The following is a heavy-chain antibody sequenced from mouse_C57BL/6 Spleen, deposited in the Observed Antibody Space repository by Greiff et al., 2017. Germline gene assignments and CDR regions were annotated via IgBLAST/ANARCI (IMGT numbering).Heavy chain of an antibody. Sequence: QVQLQQSGAELAKPGASVKLSCKASGYTFTSYWMHWVKQRPGQGLEWIGYINPSSGYTKYNQKFKDKATLTADKSSSTAYMQLSSLTYEDSAVYYGARGAYYGSSHYWYFEVWAQGPRSPSPQ. CDR3: ARGAYYGSSHYWYFEV. D-gene: IGHD1-1*01. CDR1: GYTFTSYW. V-gene: IGHV1-7*01. CDR2: INPSSGYT. J-gene: IGHJ1*03.